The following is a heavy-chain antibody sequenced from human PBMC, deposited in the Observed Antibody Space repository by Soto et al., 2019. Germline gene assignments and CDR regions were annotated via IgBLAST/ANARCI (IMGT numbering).Heavy chain of an antibody. CDR1: GGSFSGYY. CDR2: INHSGST. J-gene: IGHJ6*02. CDR3: ARDAGWLGYYGMDV. V-gene: IGHV4-34*01. D-gene: IGHD5-12*01. Sequence: SETLSLTCAVYGGSFSGYYWSWIRQPPGKGLEWIGEINHSGSTNYNPSLKSRVTISVDTSKNQLSLKLSSVTAADTAVYYCARDAGWLGYYGMDVWGQGTTVTV.